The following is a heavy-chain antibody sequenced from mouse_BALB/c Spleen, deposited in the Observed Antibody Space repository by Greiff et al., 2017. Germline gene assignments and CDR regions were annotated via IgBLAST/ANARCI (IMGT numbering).Heavy chain of an antibody. CDR2: INPSTGYT. V-gene: IGHV1-7*01. CDR3: ARREYGNYYFDY. CDR1: GYTFTSYW. D-gene: IGHD2-10*02. Sequence: QVQLQQSGAELAKPGASVKMSCKASGYTFTSYWMHWVKQRPGQGLEWIGYINPSTGYTEYNQKFKDKATLTADKSSSTAYMQLSSLTSEDSAVYYCARREYGNYYFDYWGQGTTLTVSS. J-gene: IGHJ2*01.